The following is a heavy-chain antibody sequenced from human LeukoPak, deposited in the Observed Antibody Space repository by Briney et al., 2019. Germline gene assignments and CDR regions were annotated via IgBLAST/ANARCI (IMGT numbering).Heavy chain of an antibody. J-gene: IGHJ6*03. D-gene: IGHD2-15*01. V-gene: IGHV3-30*03. CDR3: ARKGLPLPPWYYYYYMDV. Sequence: PGGSLRLSCAASGFTFSSYGMHWVRQAPGKGLEWVAVISYDGSNKDYADSVKGRFTISRDNSKNTLYLQMNSLRAEDTAVYYCARKGLPLPPWYYYYYMDVWGKGTTVTVSS. CDR2: ISYDGSNK. CDR1: GFTFSSYG.